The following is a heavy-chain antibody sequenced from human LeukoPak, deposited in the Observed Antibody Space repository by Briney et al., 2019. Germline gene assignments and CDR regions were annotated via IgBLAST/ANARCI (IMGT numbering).Heavy chain of an antibody. J-gene: IGHJ4*02. D-gene: IGHD2-2*03. Sequence: SSETLSLTCTVSGYSISSGYYWGWIRQPPGKGLEWIGSIYHSGSTYYNPSLKSRVTISVDTSKNQFSLKLSSVTAADTAVYYCARGDLVDILKWGQGTLVTVSS. CDR1: GYSISSGYY. CDR2: IYHSGST. CDR3: ARGDLVDILK. V-gene: IGHV4-38-2*02.